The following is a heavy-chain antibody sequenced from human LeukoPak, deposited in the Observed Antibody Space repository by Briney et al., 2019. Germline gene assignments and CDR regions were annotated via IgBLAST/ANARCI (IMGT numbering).Heavy chain of an antibody. Sequence: SETLSLTCTVSGGSFSSSDYYWGWIRQPPGKGLEWIGSIYYSGTTYYNPSLKSRVTISVDTSKNQFSLKLSSVTAADTAVYYCARRPCPPTLLYCSGGSHVDYWGQGTLVTVSS. CDR2: IYYSGTT. CDR3: ARRPCPPTLLYCSGGSHVDY. CDR1: GGSFSSSDYY. V-gene: IGHV4-39*07. J-gene: IGHJ4*02. D-gene: IGHD2-15*01.